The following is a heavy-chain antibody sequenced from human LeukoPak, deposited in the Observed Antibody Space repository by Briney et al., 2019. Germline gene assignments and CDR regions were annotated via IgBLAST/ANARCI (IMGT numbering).Heavy chain of an antibody. V-gene: IGHV3-7*05. CDR3: VSLSGSYYSAYNWFDP. D-gene: IGHD1-26*01. Sequence: GGSLRLSCAASGFTFSSYWMSWVRQAPGKGLEWVGNIKQDGSEKHYVDSVKGRFTISRDNAENSLSLQMNSLKTEDTAVYYCVSLSGSYYSAYNWFDPWGQGTLVTVSS. J-gene: IGHJ5*02. CDR1: GFTFSSYW. CDR2: IKQDGSEK.